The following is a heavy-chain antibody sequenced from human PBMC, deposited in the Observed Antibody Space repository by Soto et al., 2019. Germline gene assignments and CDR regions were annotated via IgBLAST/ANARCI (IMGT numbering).Heavy chain of an antibody. V-gene: IGHV4-59*01. CDR2: IYYSGST. CDR1: GGSISSYY. J-gene: IGHJ6*03. Sequence: SETLSLTCTVSGGSISSYYWSWIRQPPGKGLEWIGYIYYSGSTNYNPSLKSRVTISVDTSKNQFSLTLNSVTAADTAVYYCARGQPYYDFWSGYVNYYYYMDVWGKGTTVTVSS. D-gene: IGHD3-3*01. CDR3: ARGQPYYDFWSGYVNYYYYMDV.